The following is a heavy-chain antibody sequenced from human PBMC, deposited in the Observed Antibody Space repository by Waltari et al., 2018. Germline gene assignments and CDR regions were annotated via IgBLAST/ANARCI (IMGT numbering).Heavy chain of an antibody. D-gene: IGHD3-22*01. V-gene: IGHV3-33*08. CDR1: GFTVSTYR. CDR3: ASQDLPYDSSGNFDY. J-gene: IGHJ4*02. CDR2: IWYDGSNK. Sequence: QVQLVESGGGVVQPGRFLRPSCAVSGFTVSTYRLHWVRPAPGKGLEWVAVIWYDGSNKYYADSVKGRFTISRDNSKNTLYLQMNSLRAEDTAMYYCASQDLPYDSSGNFDYWGQGTLVTVSS.